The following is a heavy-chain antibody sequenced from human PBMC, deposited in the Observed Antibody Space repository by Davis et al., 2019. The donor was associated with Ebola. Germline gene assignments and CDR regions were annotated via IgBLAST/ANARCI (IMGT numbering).Heavy chain of an antibody. J-gene: IGHJ4*02. CDR3: ARAHYDFWSGYYTVYYFDY. CDR2: IYYSGST. D-gene: IGHD3-3*01. CDR1: GGSISSSSYY. V-gene: IGHV4-39*07. Sequence: SETLSLTCTVSGGSISSSSYYWGWIRQPPGKGLEWIGSIYYSGSTYYNPSLKSRVTISVDTSKNQFSLKLSSVTAADTAVYYCARAHYDFWSGYYTVYYFDYWGQGTLVTVSS.